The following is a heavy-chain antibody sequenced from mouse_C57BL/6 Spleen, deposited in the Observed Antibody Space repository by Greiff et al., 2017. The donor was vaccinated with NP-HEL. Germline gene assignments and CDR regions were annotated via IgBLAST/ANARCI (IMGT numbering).Heavy chain of an antibody. CDR2: ISSGSSTI. V-gene: IGHV5-17*01. D-gene: IGHD4-1*01. Sequence: DVKLVESGGGLVKPGGSLKLSCAASGFTFSDYGMHWVRQAPEKGLEWVAYISSGSSTIYYADTVKGRFPISRANAKNTLFLQMTSLRSEDTAMYYCARELGQDWYYFDYWGQGTTLTVSS. CDR1: GFTFSDYG. CDR3: ARELGQDWYYFDY. J-gene: IGHJ2*01.